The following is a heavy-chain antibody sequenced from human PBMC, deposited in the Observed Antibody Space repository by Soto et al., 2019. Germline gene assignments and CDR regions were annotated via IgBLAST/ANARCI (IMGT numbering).Heavy chain of an antibody. CDR2: ISSSSSYI. D-gene: IGHD5-12*01. V-gene: IGHV3-21*01. J-gene: IGHJ4*02. CDR3: AAHSGYDPPFDY. CDR1: GFTLSSYS. Sequence: EVQLVESGGGLVKPGGSLRLSCAASGFTLSSYSMNWVRQAPGKGLEWVSSISSSSSYIYYSDSVKGRFTISRDNAKNSLNLQMNSLIAEEMAVYYSAAHSGYDPPFDYWGQGTLVTVSS.